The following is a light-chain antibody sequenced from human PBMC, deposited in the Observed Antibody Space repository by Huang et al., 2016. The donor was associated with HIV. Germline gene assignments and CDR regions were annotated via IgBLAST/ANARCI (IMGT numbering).Light chain of an antibody. Sequence: TQSPDTLSVSPGERAIRSCRASQSITVNLAWYQQRPGQPPRLLIYDASTRATGIPARFSGWGSGTEFTLFISSVQSEDFALYYCQQYSNWPPWTFGQGTKVDI. CDR2: DAS. V-gene: IGKV3-15*01. CDR3: QQYSNWPPWT. CDR1: QSITVN. J-gene: IGKJ1*01.